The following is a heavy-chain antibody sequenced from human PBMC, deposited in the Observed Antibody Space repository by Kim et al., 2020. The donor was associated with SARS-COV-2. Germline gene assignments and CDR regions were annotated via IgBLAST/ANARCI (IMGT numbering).Heavy chain of an antibody. CDR2: INPSGGST. J-gene: IGHJ4*02. Sequence: ASVKVSCKASGYSFTTNCIHWVRQAPGQGLEWMGIINPSGGSTTYAQKFQGRVTMTRDTSTSTVYMELSSLRSEDTAVFYCARGEHDSGGFYRPHFDYWGQGTLVTVSS. V-gene: IGHV1-46*01. D-gene: IGHD3-22*01. CDR3: ARGEHDSGGFYRPHFDY. CDR1: GYSFTTNC.